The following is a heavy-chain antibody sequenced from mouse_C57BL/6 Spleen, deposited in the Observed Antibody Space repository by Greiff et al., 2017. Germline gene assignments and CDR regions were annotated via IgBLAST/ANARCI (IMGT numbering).Heavy chain of an antibody. CDR2: IYPRDGSN. V-gene: IGHV1-85*01. Sequence: VKLQESGPELVKPGASVKLSCKASGYTFTSYDINWVKQRPGQGLEWIGWIYPRDGSNKYNEKFKGKATLTVDTSSSTAYMELHSLTSEDSAVYFCARRETGPAWFAYWGQGTLVTVSA. D-gene: IGHD4-1*01. CDR3: ARRETGPAWFAY. CDR1: GYTFTSYD. J-gene: IGHJ3*01.